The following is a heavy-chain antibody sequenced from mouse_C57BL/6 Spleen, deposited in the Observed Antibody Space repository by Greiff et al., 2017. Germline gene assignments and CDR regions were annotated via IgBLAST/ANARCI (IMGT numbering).Heavy chain of an antibody. CDR3: ARELGRGWYFDV. CDR1: GFTFSSYA. V-gene: IGHV5-4*01. Sequence: EVQVVESGGGLVKPGGSLKLSCAASGFTFSSYAMSWVRQTPEKRLEWVATISDGGSYTYYPANVKGRFTISRENAKNNLYLQMSHLKSEDTAMYYCARELGRGWYFDVWGTGTTVTVSS. D-gene: IGHD4-1*01. CDR2: ISDGGSYT. J-gene: IGHJ1*03.